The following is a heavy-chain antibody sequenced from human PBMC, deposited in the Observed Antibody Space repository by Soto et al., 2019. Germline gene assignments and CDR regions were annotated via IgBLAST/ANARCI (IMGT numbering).Heavy chain of an antibody. J-gene: IGHJ6*02. V-gene: IGHV1-69*06. CDR2: IMPVFGTV. CDR3: ARVYVPGISGEDV. Sequence: QVQLVQSGAEVKKPGSSVKVSCKASGGTFGNYAVSWVRQAPGQGLEWMGKIMPVFGTVNYAQKFQGRVTITVDKFSSTAYMELSSMRSEDMAVYYCARVYVPGISGEDVWGQGTKVSVSS. CDR1: GGTFGNYA. D-gene: IGHD2-2*01.